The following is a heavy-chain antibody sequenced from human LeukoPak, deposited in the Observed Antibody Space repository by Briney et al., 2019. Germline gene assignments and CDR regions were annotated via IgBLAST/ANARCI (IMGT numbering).Heavy chain of an antibody. V-gene: IGHV1-46*01. CDR1: GYTFTTYY. CDR2: INPSGDST. J-gene: IGHJ5*01. Sequence: ASVKVSCKASGYTFTTYYMHWVRQAPGQGLEWMGIINPSGDSTSYAQKFQGRVTMTRDTSTSTVYMELSSLRSEDTAVYYCASAFSTRDWFGYWGQGTLVTVSS. CDR3: ASAFSTRDWFGY.